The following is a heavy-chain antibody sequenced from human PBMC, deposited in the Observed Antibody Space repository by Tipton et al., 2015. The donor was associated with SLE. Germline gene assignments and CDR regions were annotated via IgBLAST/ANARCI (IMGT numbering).Heavy chain of an antibody. CDR3: ARRLALYCNGGSCSPGGWADR. CDR2: FSHSGTT. CDR1: GFSISSGFF. J-gene: IGHJ5*02. D-gene: IGHD2-15*01. Sequence: TLSLTCDVSGFSISSGFFWGWVRQPPEKSLEWIGSFSHSGTTYYNPSLKSRVSISIDTSKNQFSLKLSSVTAADTAIYYCARRLALYCNGGSCSPGGWADRWGPGTLVTVSS. V-gene: IGHV4-38-2*01.